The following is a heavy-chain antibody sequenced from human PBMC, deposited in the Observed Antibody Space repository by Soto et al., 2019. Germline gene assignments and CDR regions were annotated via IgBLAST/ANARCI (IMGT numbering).Heavy chain of an antibody. CDR3: ARERTTVTPYYYYYGMDV. V-gene: IGHV1-2*02. CDR1: GYTFTDYF. J-gene: IGHJ6*02. Sequence: WPSVKVSCKASGYTFTDYFIHWVRQAPGQGLEWIGWINPYSGGADLSQKFQGRVTMTRDTSISTAYMELRSLRSDDTAVYYCARERTTVTPYYYYYGMDVWGQGTTVTVSS. D-gene: IGHD4-17*01. CDR2: INPYSGGA.